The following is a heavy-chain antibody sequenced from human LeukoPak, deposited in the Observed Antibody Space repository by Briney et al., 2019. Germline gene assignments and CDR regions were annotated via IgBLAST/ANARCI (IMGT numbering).Heavy chain of an antibody. CDR1: GGTFSSYA. J-gene: IGHJ5*02. V-gene: IGHV1-69*13. D-gene: IGHD1-1*01. CDR3: ARDHRLQLENWFDP. CDR2: IIPIFGTA. Sequence: ASVTVSCKASGGTFSSYAISWVRQAPGQGLEWMGGIIPIFGTANYAQKFQGRVTITADESTSTAYMELSSLRSEDTAMYYCARDHRLQLENWFDPWGQGTLVTVSS.